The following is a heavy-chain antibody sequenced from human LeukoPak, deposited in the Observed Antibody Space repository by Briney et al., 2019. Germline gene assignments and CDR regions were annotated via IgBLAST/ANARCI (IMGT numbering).Heavy chain of an antibody. Sequence: GGSLRLSCAASGFTFSSYWMSWVRQAPGKGLEWVANIKQDGSEKYYVDSVKGRFTISRDNAKNSLYLQMNSPRAEDTAVYYRARDLRELGYCSGGSCFYGMDVWGQGTTVTVSS. J-gene: IGHJ6*02. CDR1: GFTFSSYW. V-gene: IGHV3-7*03. CDR3: ARDLRELGYCSGGSCFYGMDV. D-gene: IGHD2-15*01. CDR2: IKQDGSEK.